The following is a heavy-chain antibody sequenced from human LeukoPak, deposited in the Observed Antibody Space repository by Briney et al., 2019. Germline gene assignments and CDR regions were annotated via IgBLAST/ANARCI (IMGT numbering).Heavy chain of an antibody. CDR1: GFTFSSYS. J-gene: IGHJ4*02. CDR3: ARDVAGIYTFDY. CDR2: ISSSSSYI. Sequence: PGGSQRLSCAASGFTFSSYSMNWVRQAPGKGLEWVSSISSSSSYIYYADSVKGRFTISRDNAKNSLYLQMNSLRAEDTAVYYCARDVAGIYTFDYWGQGTLVTVSS. V-gene: IGHV3-21*01.